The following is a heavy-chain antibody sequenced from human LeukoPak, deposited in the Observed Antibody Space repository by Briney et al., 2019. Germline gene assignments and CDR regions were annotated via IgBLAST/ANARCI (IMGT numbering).Heavy chain of an antibody. CDR2: IIPIFGTA. J-gene: IGHJ4*02. CDR1: GGTFSSYA. Sequence: SVKVSCKASGGTFSSYAISWVRQAPGQGLEWMGGIIPIFGTANYAQKFQGRVTITADESTSTAYMELSSLRSEDTAVYYCARDRSMTGYYNYYFDYWGQGTLVTVSS. V-gene: IGHV1-69*13. CDR3: ARDRSMTGYYNYYFDY. D-gene: IGHD3-9*01.